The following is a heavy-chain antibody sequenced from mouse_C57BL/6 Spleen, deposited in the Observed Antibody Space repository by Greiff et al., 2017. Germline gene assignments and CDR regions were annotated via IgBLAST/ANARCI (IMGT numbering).Heavy chain of an antibody. CDR2: ISSGSSTI. J-gene: IGHJ3*01. CDR1: GFTFSDYG. Sequence: EVQRVESGGGLVKPGGSLKLSCAASGFTFSDYGVHWVRQAPEKGLEWVAYISSGSSTIYYADTVKGRFTISRDNAKNTLFLQMTSLRSEDTAMYYCAREVTPAWFAYWGQGTLVTVSA. V-gene: IGHV5-17*01. CDR3: AREVTPAWFAY. D-gene: IGHD2-1*01.